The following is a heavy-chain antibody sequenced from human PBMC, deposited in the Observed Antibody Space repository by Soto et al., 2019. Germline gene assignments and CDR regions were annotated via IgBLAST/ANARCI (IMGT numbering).Heavy chain of an antibody. CDR3: AKDRYGDYGGVDY. D-gene: IGHD4-17*01. V-gene: IGHV3-23*01. Sequence: EVQLLESGGGLVQPGGSLRLSCAASGFTFSTYAMIWVRQAPGKGLEGFSVFTGGGGRTYYPDSVKGRFTISRDNSKNTLYLQMNSLRAEDTAVYYCAKDRYGDYGGVDYWGQGTLVTVSS. CDR2: FTGGGGRT. J-gene: IGHJ4*02. CDR1: GFTFSTYA.